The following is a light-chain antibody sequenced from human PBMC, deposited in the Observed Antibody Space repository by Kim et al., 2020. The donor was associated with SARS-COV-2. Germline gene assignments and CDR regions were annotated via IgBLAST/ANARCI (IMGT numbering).Light chain of an antibody. CDR3: QQYNNWPWWT. J-gene: IGKJ1*01. CDR1: QSVSSN. CDR2: GAS. V-gene: IGKV3-15*01. Sequence: SPAERATRSCRASQSVSSNLAWYQQKPGQAPRLLIYGASTRATGIPARFSGSGSGTEFTLTISSLQSEDFAVYYCQQYNNWPWWTFGQGTKVDIK.